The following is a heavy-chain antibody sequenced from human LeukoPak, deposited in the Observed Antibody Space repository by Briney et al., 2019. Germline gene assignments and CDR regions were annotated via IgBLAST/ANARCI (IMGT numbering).Heavy chain of an antibody. V-gene: IGHV3-33*01. CDR2: IWYGGSNK. D-gene: IGHD2-15*01. Sequence: GGSLRLSCAASGFTFSSYGMHWVRQAPGKGLEWVAVIWYGGSNKYYADSVKGRFTISRDNSKNTLYLQMNSLRAEDTAVYYCARVKCSGGSCYWPFDYWGQGTLVTVSS. CDR3: ARVKCSGGSCYWPFDY. J-gene: IGHJ4*02. CDR1: GFTFSSYG.